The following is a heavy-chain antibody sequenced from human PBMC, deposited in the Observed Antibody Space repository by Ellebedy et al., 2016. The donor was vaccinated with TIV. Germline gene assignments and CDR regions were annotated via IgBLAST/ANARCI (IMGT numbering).Heavy chain of an antibody. CDR1: QFTFTSYA. V-gene: IGHV3-23*01. D-gene: IGHD3-10*01. Sequence: GGSLRLSCAASQFTFTSYAMSWVRQAPGKGLEWVSSINGAGDSTFYADSVKGRFTISRDNSKSTLYLQMDSLRAEDMAVYYCARDRGSGSYPGTDSHFDSWGQGALVTVSS. CDR2: INGAGDST. CDR3: ARDRGSGSYPGTDSHFDS. J-gene: IGHJ4*02.